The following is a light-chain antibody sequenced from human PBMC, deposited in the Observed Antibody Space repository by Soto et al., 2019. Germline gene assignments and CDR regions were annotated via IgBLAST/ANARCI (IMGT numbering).Light chain of an antibody. CDR1: SSDVGGYNY. CDR3: SSYAGSNNHVV. V-gene: IGLV2-8*01. CDR2: EVS. Sequence: QSALTQPPSASGSPGQSVTISCTGTSSDVGGYNYVSWYQQHPGKAPKLMIYEVSKRPSGVPDRFSGSKSGNTASLTVSGLQAEDEADYYCSSYAGSNNHVVFGGGTQVTVL. J-gene: IGLJ2*01.